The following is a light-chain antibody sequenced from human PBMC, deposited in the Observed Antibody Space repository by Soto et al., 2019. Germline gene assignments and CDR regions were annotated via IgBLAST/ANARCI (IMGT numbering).Light chain of an antibody. CDR1: QFVSSR. CDR3: QEYIQWPPGM. Sequence: DIVVTQSPATLSASLGERVTLSCRASQFVSSRLAWYQRRPGQVPRLLIYDTSTRAPGISARFNGSGSGTEFTLTISSLQSEDFAVYYCQEYIQWPPGMFGPGTTVDIK. V-gene: IGKV3-15*01. J-gene: IGKJ1*01. CDR2: DTS.